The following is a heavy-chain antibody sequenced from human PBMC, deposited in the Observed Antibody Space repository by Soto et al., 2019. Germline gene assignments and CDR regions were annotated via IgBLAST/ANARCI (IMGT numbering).Heavy chain of an antibody. J-gene: IGHJ6*02. Sequence: GGSLRLSCAASGFTFSSYAMSWVRQAPGKGLEWVSAISGSGGSTYYADSVKGRFTISRDNSKNTLYLQMNSLRAEDTAVYYCAKVFSGSYYNAPYYYYGMDVWGQGTTVTVSS. CDR2: ISGSGGST. CDR1: GFTFSSYA. CDR3: AKVFSGSYYNAPYYYYGMDV. D-gene: IGHD3-10*01. V-gene: IGHV3-23*01.